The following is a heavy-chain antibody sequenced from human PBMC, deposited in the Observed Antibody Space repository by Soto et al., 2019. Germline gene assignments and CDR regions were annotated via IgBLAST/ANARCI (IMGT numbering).Heavy chain of an antibody. D-gene: IGHD3-3*01. V-gene: IGHV3-7*05. CDR2: IKLDGSDK. CDR1: GFTFSIHY. J-gene: IGHJ5*02. Sequence: PGGSLRLSCVASGFTFSIHYMIWVRQAPGKGLEWVATIKLDGSDKFYVDSVKGRFTISRDNAINSVYLQMNSLTAEDTAVYFCARGGRSAWPVYSWFDPWGQGTLVTVSS. CDR3: ARGGRSAWPVYSWFDP.